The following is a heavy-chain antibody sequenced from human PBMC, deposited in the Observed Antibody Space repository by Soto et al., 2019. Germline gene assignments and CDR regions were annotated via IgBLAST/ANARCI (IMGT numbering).Heavy chain of an antibody. V-gene: IGHV3-30-3*01. CDR3: AKVVVARTNWYYFDC. Sequence: GGSLRLSCAASGFTFSSYAMHWVRQAPGKGLEWVAVISYDGSNKYYADSVKGRFTISRDSSKNTLYLQMNSLRAEDTAVYYCAKVVVARTNWYYFDCWGQGILVTVSS. D-gene: IGHD2-2*01. CDR1: GFTFSSYA. J-gene: IGHJ4*02. CDR2: ISYDGSNK.